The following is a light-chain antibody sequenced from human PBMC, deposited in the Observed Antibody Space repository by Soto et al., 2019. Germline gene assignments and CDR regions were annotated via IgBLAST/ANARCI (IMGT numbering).Light chain of an antibody. J-gene: IGKJ4*01. CDR1: PSVSSH. CDR3: QQYNNWPLT. CDR2: GAS. V-gene: IGKV3-15*01. Sequence: EVVMTQSPATLSVSPGERATLSCRASPSVSSHLAWYQQKPGQAPRLLIYGASNRATAIPARFSGSGSGTEFTLTISSLQSEDFAIYYCQQYNNWPLTFGGGTKVEIK.